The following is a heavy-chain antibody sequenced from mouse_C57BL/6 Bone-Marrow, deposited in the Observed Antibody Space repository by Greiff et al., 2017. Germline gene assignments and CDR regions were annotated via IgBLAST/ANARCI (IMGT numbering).Heavy chain of an antibody. CDR2: INPYNGGT. CDR1: GYTFTDYY. V-gene: IGHV1-19*01. Sequence: VQLQQSGPVLVKPGASVKMSCKASGYTFTDYYMNWVKQSHGKSLEWIGVINPYNGGTSYNQKFKGKATLTVDKSSSTAYMELNSLTSEDSAVXYCATGADQAPWFAYWGQGTLVTVSA. J-gene: IGHJ3*01. CDR3: ATGADQAPWFAY. D-gene: IGHD3-2*02.